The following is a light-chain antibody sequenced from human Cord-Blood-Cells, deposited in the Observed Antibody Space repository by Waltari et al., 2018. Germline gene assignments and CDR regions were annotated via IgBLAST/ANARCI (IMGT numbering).Light chain of an antibody. J-gene: IGKJ5*01. CDR3: QQYNSDPIT. V-gene: IGKV1-5*03. Sequence: DIQMTQSPSTLSASVGDRVTITCRASQSISSWLAWYQQKPGKAPKLLIYKASSLESGVPSRFSGSGSGTEFTLTISSLQPDDFATYYCQQYNSDPITFGQVTRLEIK. CDR2: KAS. CDR1: QSISSW.